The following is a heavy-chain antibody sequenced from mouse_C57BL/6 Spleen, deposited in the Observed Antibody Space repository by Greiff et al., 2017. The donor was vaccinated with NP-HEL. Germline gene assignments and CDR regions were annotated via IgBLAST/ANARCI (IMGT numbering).Heavy chain of an antibody. J-gene: IGHJ4*01. CDR2: IYPGDGDT. CDR3: ARYPITTEAMDY. CDR1: GYAFSSYW. Sequence: QVQLQQSGAELVKPGASVKISCKASGYAFSSYWMNWVKQRPGKGLEWNGQIYPGDGDTNYNGKFKGKATLTADKSSSTAYMQLSSLTSEDSAVYFCARYPITTEAMDYWGQGTSVTVSS. V-gene: IGHV1-80*01. D-gene: IGHD1-1*01.